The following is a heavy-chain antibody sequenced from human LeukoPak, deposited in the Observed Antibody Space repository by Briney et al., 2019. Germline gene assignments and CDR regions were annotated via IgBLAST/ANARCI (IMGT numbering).Heavy chain of an antibody. CDR2: MNADSGST. CDR1: GYTFTSYD. Sequence: GASVKVSCKASGYTFTSYDINWVRQATGQGLEWMGWMNADSGSTAFAQKFQGRVTMTRNTTTSTAYMELSSVRPDDTAVYYCARAAHSSYYYGMDVWGQGTTVTVSS. CDR3: ARAAHSSYYYGMDV. D-gene: IGHD2-15*01. J-gene: IGHJ6*02. V-gene: IGHV1-8*01.